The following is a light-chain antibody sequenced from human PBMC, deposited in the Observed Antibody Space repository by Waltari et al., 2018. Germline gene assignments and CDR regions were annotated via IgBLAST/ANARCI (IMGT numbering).Light chain of an antibody. Sequence: DIVLTQSPATLSLSPGERATISCRASQSVSSYLAWYQQKPGQAPRLLIYDASNRATGIPARFSGSGSGTDFTLTISSLEPEDFAVYYCQQRSNWPPTTFGQGTKLEIK. CDR3: QQRSNWPPTT. CDR2: DAS. V-gene: IGKV3-11*01. CDR1: QSVSSY. J-gene: IGKJ2*01.